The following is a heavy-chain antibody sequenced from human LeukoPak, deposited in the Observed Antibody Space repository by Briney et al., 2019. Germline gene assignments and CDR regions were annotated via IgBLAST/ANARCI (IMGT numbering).Heavy chain of an antibody. Sequence: EASVKVSCKASGYTFTGYHMHWVRQAPGQGLEWMGWINPNSGGTNYAQKFQGRVTMTRDTSINTAYMELSRLRSDDTAVYYCARVAGSGWFVDYWGQGTLVTVSS. J-gene: IGHJ4*02. D-gene: IGHD6-19*01. CDR2: INPNSGGT. CDR3: ARVAGSGWFVDY. CDR1: GYTFTGYH. V-gene: IGHV1-2*02.